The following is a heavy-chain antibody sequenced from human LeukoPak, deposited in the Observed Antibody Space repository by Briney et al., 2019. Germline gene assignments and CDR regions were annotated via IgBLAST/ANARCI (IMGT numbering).Heavy chain of an antibody. D-gene: IGHD3/OR15-3a*01. CDR2: ISYDGSNK. CDR3: ARDLDSLYYFDY. Sequence: PGGSLSLSCAASGFTFSSYAMHWVRQAPGKGLEWVAVISYDGSNKYYEDSVKGRFTISRDNSKNTLYLQMNSLRAEDTAVYYCARDLDSLYYFDYWGQGTLVTVSS. J-gene: IGHJ4*02. V-gene: IGHV3-30-3*01. CDR1: GFTFSSYA.